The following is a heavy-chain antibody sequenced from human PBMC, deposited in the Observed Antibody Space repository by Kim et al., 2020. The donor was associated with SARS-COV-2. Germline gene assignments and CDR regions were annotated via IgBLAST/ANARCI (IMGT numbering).Heavy chain of an antibody. Sequence: GGSLRLSCAASGFTFNNYGMNWVRQAPGKGLEWVSGISGSGGSTYYADSVKGRFTISRDNSKNTLSLQMNSLRAEDTAVYYCAKDRSKGRSGHDYYYGMDVWGQGTTVTVSS. V-gene: IGHV3-23*01. D-gene: IGHD2-15*01. CDR2: ISGSGGST. CDR1: GFTFNNYG. J-gene: IGHJ6*02. CDR3: AKDRSKGRSGHDYYYGMDV.